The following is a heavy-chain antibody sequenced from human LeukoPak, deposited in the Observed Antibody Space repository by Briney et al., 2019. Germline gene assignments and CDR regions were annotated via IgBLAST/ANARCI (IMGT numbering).Heavy chain of an antibody. CDR2: IWYDGSKK. D-gene: IGHD6-19*01. J-gene: IGHJ4*02. CDR3: ARLTGWSAIDY. Sequence: PGGSLRLSCAAAGFTFSSYEMSWVRQAPGKGLEWVAIIWYDGSKKYYADSVKGRFTISRDNSMNTLYLQMNSLRAEDTAVYYCARLTGWSAIDYWGQGTLVTVSS. V-gene: IGHV3-33*08. CDR1: GFTFSSYE.